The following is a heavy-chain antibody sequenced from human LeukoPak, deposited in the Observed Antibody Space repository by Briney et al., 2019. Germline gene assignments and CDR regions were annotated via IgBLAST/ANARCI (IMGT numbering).Heavy chain of an antibody. CDR2: ISAYNGNT. J-gene: IGHJ6*03. V-gene: IGHV1-18*01. CDR3: ARFGGYQLLYADYYYYYMDV. D-gene: IGHD2-2*02. CDR1: GYTFTSYG. Sequence: ASVKVSCKASGYTFTSYGISWVRQAPGQGLEWMGWISAYNGNTNYAQKLQGRVTMTTDTSTSTAYVELRSLRSDDTAVYYCARFGGYQLLYADYYYYYMDVWGKGTTVTVSS.